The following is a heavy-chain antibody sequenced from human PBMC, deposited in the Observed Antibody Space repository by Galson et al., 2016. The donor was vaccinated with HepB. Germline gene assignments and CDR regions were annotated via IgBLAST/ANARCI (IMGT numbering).Heavy chain of an antibody. CDR3: ARLDAYSYPYYFDY. CDR2: IIPFLGTA. J-gene: IGHJ4*02. V-gene: IGHV1-69*06. D-gene: IGHD5-24*01. Sequence: SCKASGGTFTNYIIAWVRQAPGQGLEWLGGIIPFLGTANNAQKFHGRVTITADKSTSTAYMELSSLRSEDTAVYYCARLDAYSYPYYFDYWGQGTLVTISS. CDR1: GGTFTNYI.